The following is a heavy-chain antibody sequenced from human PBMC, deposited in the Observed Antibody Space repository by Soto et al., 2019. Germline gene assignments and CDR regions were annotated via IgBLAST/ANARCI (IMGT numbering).Heavy chain of an antibody. CDR1: GFTFSGYA. Sequence: QVQLVESGGGVVQPGRSVRLSCAASGFTFSGYAMHWVRQAPGKGLEWVAAISYDGSNKYYADSVKGRFIISRDNSKNTLYLQMNSLRPEDTAVYYCARGGGGYYYYGMDVWGQWTTVTVSS. J-gene: IGHJ6*02. CDR2: ISYDGSNK. D-gene: IGHD2-15*01. V-gene: IGHV3-30-3*01. CDR3: ARGGGGYYYYGMDV.